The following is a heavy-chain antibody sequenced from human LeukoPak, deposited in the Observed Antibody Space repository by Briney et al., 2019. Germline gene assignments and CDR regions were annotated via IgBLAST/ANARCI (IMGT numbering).Heavy chain of an antibody. Sequence: PGGSLRLSCAASGFTVSSNYMSWVRQAPGKGLEWVSVIYSGGSTYYADSVKGRFTISRDNSKNTLYLQMNSLRAEDTAVYYCAREPRITMVRGVTDPYYYGMDVWGQGTTVTVSS. V-gene: IGHV3-66*01. D-gene: IGHD3-10*01. CDR1: GFTVSSNY. J-gene: IGHJ6*02. CDR2: IYSGGST. CDR3: AREPRITMVRGVTDPYYYGMDV.